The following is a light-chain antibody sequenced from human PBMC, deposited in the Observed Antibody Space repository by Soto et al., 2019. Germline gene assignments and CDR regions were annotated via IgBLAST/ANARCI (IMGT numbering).Light chain of an antibody. CDR1: DSIDRY. J-gene: IGKJ3*01. CDR3: QRTYNAPFT. V-gene: IGKV1-39*01. CDR2: AAS. Sequence: DIQMTQSPSSLSAFVGDTVTISCRATDSIDRYLSWYQQKPGQAPRVLITAASTLQSGVPSRFSGSGSGTDFTLTINNLQTEDFATYYCQRTYNAPFTFGPGTKVALK.